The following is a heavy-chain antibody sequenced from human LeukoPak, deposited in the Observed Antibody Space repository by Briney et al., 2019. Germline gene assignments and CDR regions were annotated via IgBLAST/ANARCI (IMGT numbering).Heavy chain of an antibody. CDR2: IYSGGST. J-gene: IGHJ4*02. D-gene: IGHD1-26*01. CDR1: GFTVSSNY. V-gene: IGHV3-66*02. CDR3: ARGGRGGSYYFDY. Sequence: PGGSLRLSCAASGFTVSSNYMSWVRQAPGKGLEWVSVIYSGGSTYYADSVKGRFTISRDNSKNTLYLQMNSLRAEDTAVYYCARGGRGGSYYFDYWGQGTLVTVSS.